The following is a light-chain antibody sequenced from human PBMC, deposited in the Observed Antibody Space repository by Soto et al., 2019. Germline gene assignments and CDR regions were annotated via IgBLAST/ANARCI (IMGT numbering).Light chain of an antibody. CDR2: KAS. CDR3: QQYAGYSRT. CDR1: QSINNW. V-gene: IGKV1-5*03. Sequence: DIQMTRSPSTLSGSVGDRVTITCRASQSINNWLAWYQQRPGKAPKLLIYKASTLETGVPSRFSGSGSGTEFTLTITGLQPDDFATYYCQQYAGYSRTFGQGTKVDIK. J-gene: IGKJ1*01.